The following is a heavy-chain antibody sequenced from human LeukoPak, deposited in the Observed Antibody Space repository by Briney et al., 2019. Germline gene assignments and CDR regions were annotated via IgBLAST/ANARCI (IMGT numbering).Heavy chain of an antibody. Sequence: GGSLTLSCAASGFTFSTYWMTWVRQGPGKGLEWVANIRQDGGEAYYVDSVKGRFTISRDNAKASVYLRMNSLTADDTAVYYCVRGGTFRYSGTSGDYWGQGTLVTVSS. CDR2: IRQDGGEA. CDR3: VRGGTFRYSGTSGDY. D-gene: IGHD1-26*01. CDR1: GFTFSTYW. J-gene: IGHJ4*02. V-gene: IGHV3-7*03.